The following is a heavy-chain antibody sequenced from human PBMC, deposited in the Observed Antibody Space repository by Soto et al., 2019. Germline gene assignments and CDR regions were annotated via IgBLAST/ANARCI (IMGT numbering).Heavy chain of an antibody. D-gene: IGHD3-16*02. V-gene: IGHV3-30-3*01. Sequence: QVQLVASGGGVVQPGRSLRLSCAASGFTFSSYAMHWVRQXXXXXXXXXXVISYDGGNKYYADSVKGRFTISRDNSKNXXXXXXXXXXXXXXXXXXXXXXXXXXXXXXXXLVDYWGQGTLVTVSS. CDR3: XXXXXXXXXXXXXLVDY. J-gene: IGHJ4*02. CDR1: GFTFSSYA. CDR2: ISYDGGNK.